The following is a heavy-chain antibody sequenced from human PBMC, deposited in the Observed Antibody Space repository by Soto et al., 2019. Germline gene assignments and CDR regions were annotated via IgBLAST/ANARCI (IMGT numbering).Heavy chain of an antibody. D-gene: IGHD3-22*01. V-gene: IGHV3-23*01. Sequence: GGSLRLSCAASGFTFSSYAMSWVRQAPGKWLEWVSAISGSGGSTYYADSVKGRFTISRDNSKNTLYLQMNSPRAEDTAVYYCAKDGQRDTMIAVVITFDYWGQGXLVTVYS. J-gene: IGHJ4*02. CDR2: ISGSGGST. CDR1: GFTFSSYA. CDR3: AKDGQRDTMIAVVITFDY.